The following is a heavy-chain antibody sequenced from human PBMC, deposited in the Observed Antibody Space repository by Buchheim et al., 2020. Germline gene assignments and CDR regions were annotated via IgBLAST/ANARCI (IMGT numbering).Heavy chain of an antibody. V-gene: IGHV4-61*02. Sequence: QVQLQESGPGLVKPSQTLSLTCTVSGGPISSSSYYWSWIRQPAGKGLEWIGRIYTSGSTYYNPSLKSRVTISVDTSKNLFSLKLSSVTAADTAVYYCAREDLYHWFDPWGQGTL. D-gene: IGHD3-16*02. CDR1: GGPISSSSYY. J-gene: IGHJ5*02. CDR2: IYTSGST. CDR3: AREDLYHWFDP.